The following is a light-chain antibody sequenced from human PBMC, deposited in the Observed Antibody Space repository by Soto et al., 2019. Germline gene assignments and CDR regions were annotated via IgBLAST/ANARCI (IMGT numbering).Light chain of an antibody. CDR2: DVT. J-gene: IGLJ2*01. V-gene: IGLV2-14*01. CDR3: SSYTSSSVV. CDR1: SSDVGRYNY. Sequence: QSALTQPASVSGSPGQSITISCTGTSSDVGRYNYVSWYQQHPGKAPKLMIYDVTNRPSGVSSRFSGSKSGNTASLTISGLQAEDEADYYCSSYTSSSVVFGGGTKVTVL.